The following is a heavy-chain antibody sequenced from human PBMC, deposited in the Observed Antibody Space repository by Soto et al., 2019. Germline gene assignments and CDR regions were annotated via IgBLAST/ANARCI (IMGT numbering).Heavy chain of an antibody. CDR1: GFTFNNFA. CDR2: ISGTGGST. D-gene: IGHD2-21*01. Sequence: EVQLLEFGGALVRPGGSLRLSCAASGFTFNNFAMNWVRQVPGKGLEWVAAISGTGGSTFYSDSLGGRFTISRDNSKNILFLQMKSLKAGDTAVYYCAKTSSASERDSPGWWGQGTLVTVSS. J-gene: IGHJ4*02. V-gene: IGHV3-23*01. CDR3: AKTSSASERDSPGW.